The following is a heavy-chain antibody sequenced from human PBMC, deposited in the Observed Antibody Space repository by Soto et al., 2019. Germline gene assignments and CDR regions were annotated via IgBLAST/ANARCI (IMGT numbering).Heavy chain of an antibody. CDR1: GFTFSSYW. CDR3: ARETWGVRWSSFDY. J-gene: IGHJ4*02. CDR2: IKQDGSEK. Sequence: GGSLRLSCAASGFTFSSYWMSWVRQAPGKGLEWVANIKQDGSEKYYVDSVKGRFTISRDNAKNSLYLQMNSLRAEDTAVYYCARETWGVRWSSFDYWGQGTLVTVSS. V-gene: IGHV3-7*01. D-gene: IGHD3-10*01.